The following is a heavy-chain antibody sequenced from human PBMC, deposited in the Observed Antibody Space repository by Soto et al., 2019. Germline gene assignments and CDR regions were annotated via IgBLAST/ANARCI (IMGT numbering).Heavy chain of an antibody. CDR1: GYTFTDYY. CDR2: INPSGGST. Sequence: ASVKVSCKASGYTFTDYYMHWVRQAPGQGLEWMGIINPSGGSTSYAQKFQGRVTMTRDTSTSTVYMELSSLRSEDTAVYYCARASGSDFWSGYSPPYYYYYGMDVWGQGTTVTVS. J-gene: IGHJ6*02. D-gene: IGHD3-3*01. CDR3: ARASGSDFWSGYSPPYYYYYGMDV. V-gene: IGHV1-46*01.